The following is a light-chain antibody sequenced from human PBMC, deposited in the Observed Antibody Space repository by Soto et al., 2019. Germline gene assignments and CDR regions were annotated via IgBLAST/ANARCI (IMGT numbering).Light chain of an antibody. V-gene: IGLV3-21*04. CDR1: NIGSKN. J-gene: IGLJ2*01. CDR3: QVWDTSSDHVV. CDR2: YDN. Sequence: SYELTQPPSVSAAPGEPARITCRGNNIGSKNVHWYQQKPGQAPVLVISYDNDRPSGIPERFSGSNSGNTATLTISGVEAGDEADYYCQVWDTSSDHVVFGGGTKLTVL.